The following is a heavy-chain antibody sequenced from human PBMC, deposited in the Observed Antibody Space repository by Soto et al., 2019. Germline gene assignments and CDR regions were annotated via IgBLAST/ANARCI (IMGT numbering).Heavy chain of an antibody. CDR1: GYTFTSYG. V-gene: IGHV1-18*04. CDR2: ISAYNGNT. Sequence: GASVKVSCKASGYTFTSYGISWVRQAPGQGLEWMGWISAYNGNTNYAQKFQGWVTMTRDTSISTAYMELSRLRSDDTAVYYCARGDCSSTSCKYYYYYYGMDVWGQGTTVTVSS. D-gene: IGHD2-2*01. J-gene: IGHJ6*02. CDR3: ARGDCSSTSCKYYYYYYGMDV.